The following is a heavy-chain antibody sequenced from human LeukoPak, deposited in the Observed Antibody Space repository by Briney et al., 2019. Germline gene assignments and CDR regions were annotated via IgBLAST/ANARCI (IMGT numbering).Heavy chain of an antibody. J-gene: IGHJ4*02. Sequence: KPGGSLRLSCAASGFPFSSYYVNWVRQAPGKGLEWVSCISSRSTYIFYSDSVRGRIAISRDDARNSLHLQLNSLRAEDTAVYYCVRENHGSFDYWGQGSLVTVSS. V-gene: IGHV3-21*01. CDR1: GFPFSSYY. CDR3: VRENHGSFDY. CDR2: ISSRSTYI. D-gene: IGHD1-14*01.